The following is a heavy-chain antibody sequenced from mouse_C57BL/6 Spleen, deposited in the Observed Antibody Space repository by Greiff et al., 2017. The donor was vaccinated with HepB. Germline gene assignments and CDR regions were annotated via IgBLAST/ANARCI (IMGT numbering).Heavy chain of an antibody. CDR3: AKIYDGYS. CDR1: GYTFTSYW. CDR2: INPSSGYT. D-gene: IGHD2-3*01. J-gene: IGHJ2*01. V-gene: IGHV1-7*01. Sequence: QVHVKQSGAELAKPGASVKLSCKASGYTFTSYWMHWVKQRPGQGLEWIGYINPSSGYTKYNQKFKDKATLTADKSSSTAYMQLSSLTYEDSAVYYCAKIYDGYSGGQGTTLTVSS.